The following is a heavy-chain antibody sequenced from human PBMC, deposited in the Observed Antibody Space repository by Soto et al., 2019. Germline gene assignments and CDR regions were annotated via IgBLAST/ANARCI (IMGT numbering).Heavy chain of an antibody. Sequence: QVQLQESGPGLVKPSQTLSLTCTVSGGSISSGGYYWSWIRQHPGKGLEWIGYIYYSGSTYYNPSFKRRVTISVDTAKNRFSVKRGLVTAAVTAVYYCGRDLGVYYGSGWYYYCGMDVWDKGTTVTVSS. J-gene: IGHJ6*04. D-gene: IGHD3-10*01. CDR1: GGSISSGGYY. V-gene: IGHV4-31*03. CDR3: GRDLGVYYGSGWYYYCGMDV. CDR2: IYYSGST.